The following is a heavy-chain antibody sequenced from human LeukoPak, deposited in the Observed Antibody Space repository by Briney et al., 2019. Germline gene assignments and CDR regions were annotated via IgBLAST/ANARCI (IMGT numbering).Heavy chain of an antibody. CDR1: GGTFSSYA. Sequence: SVKVSCKASGGTFSSYAISWVRQAPGQGLEWMGGIIPIFGTANYAQRFQGRVTITADESTSTAYMELSSLRSEDTAVYYCARDLGDYPFYFDYWGQGTLVTVSS. J-gene: IGHJ4*02. V-gene: IGHV1-69*13. CDR2: IIPIFGTA. D-gene: IGHD4-17*01. CDR3: ARDLGDYPFYFDY.